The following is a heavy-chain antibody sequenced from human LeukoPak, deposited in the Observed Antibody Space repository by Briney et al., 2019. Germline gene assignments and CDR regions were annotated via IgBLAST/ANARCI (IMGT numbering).Heavy chain of an antibody. CDR2: IRDDGSNK. CDR1: GFTFSNYG. Sequence: SGGSLRLSCAAAGFTFSNYGMQWVRQAPGKGLEWVASIRDDGSNKYYADSVKGRFTISRDNSKNTLYLQMNSLRGEDTAVYHCAKGIYDSIYYYYMDVWGKGTTVTVSS. CDR3: AKGIYDSIYYYYMDV. D-gene: IGHD3-22*01. V-gene: IGHV3-30*02. J-gene: IGHJ6*03.